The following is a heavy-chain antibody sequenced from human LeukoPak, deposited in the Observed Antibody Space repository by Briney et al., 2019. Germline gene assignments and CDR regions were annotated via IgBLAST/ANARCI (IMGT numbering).Heavy chain of an antibody. CDR3: AKTTVTSEEYFYYYMDV. D-gene: IGHD4-17*01. CDR2: ITTYNGNT. J-gene: IGHJ6*03. V-gene: IGHV1-18*01. Sequence: ASVKVSCKTSGYTFTSYGLSWVRQAPGQGLEWMGCITTYNGNTYYSQKLQGRVTMTTDTSTSTAYMELRSLRSDDTAVYYCAKTTVTSEEYFYYYMDVWGKGTTVTVSS. CDR1: GYTFTSYG.